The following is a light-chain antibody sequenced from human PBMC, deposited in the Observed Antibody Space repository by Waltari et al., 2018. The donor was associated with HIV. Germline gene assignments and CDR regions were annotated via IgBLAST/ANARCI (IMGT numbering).Light chain of an antibody. Sequence: EIVMTQSPATLSVSLGERATLSCRASQSVSTNLAWYQQKPGQAPRLLIYSASKRATDIPARFSGSGSGTDFTLTISSLQSEDFAVYYCQHFGSSHLTFGGGTKVEIK. V-gene: IGKV3-15*01. CDR2: SAS. J-gene: IGKJ4*01. CDR1: QSVSTN. CDR3: QHFGSSHLT.